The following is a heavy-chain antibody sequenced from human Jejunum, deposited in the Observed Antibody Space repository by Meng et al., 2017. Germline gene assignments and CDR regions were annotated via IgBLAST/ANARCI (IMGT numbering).Heavy chain of an antibody. CDR1: GSNFNTYA. V-gene: IGHV1-18*01. CDR2: IKAYNGNT. Sequence: QVQVVQPGGEVKRPGSSVKVSCKTSGSNFNTYAISWVRQAPGQRLEWMGWIKAYNGNTNYEEELQGRVTLTTDTSTSTAYLELRNLRPDDTAVSYCARVASFVSDYWGQGTLVTVSS. J-gene: IGHJ4*02. D-gene: IGHD3-3*01. CDR3: ARVASFVSDY.